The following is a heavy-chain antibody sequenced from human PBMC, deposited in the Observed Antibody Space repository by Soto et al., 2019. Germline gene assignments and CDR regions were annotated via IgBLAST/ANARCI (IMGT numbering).Heavy chain of an antibody. Sequence: EVQLVESGGDLVQPGGSLRLSCAASGFTFSSSPMHWVRQAPGKRPEYVSSISSNGGNTYYADSVKGRFTISSDNSKNTLYPQMVSLTAEHMAVYYCVVRHCCAYYVSWGQGTQVTVSS. CDR1: GFTFSSSP. CDR2: ISSNGGNT. D-gene: IGHD3-16*01. V-gene: IGHV3-64*07. CDR3: VVRHCCAYYVS. J-gene: IGHJ5*02.